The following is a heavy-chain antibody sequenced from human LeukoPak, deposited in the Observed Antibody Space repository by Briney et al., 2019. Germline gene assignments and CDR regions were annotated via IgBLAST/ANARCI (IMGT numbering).Heavy chain of an antibody. D-gene: IGHD4-17*01. CDR1: GFTFSSYG. CDR2: IWYDGSNK. Sequence: GRPLRLSCAASGFTFSSYGMHWVRQAPGKGLEWVAVIWYDGSNKYYADSVKGRFTISRDNSKNTLYLQMNSLRAEDTAVYYCARAWVTTEYYFDYWGQGTLVTVSS. J-gene: IGHJ4*02. CDR3: ARAWVTTEYYFDY. V-gene: IGHV3-33*01.